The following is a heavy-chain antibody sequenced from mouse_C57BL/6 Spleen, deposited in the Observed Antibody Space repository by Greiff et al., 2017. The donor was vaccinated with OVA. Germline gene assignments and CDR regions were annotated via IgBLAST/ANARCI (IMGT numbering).Heavy chain of an antibody. CDR3: ARRATNYFDY. CDR1: GYTFTSYG. J-gene: IGHJ2*01. V-gene: IGHV1-81*01. Sequence: VQLQQSGAELARPGASVKLSCKASGYTFTSYGISWVKQRTGQGLEWIGEIYPRSGNTYYNEKFKGKATLTADKSSSTAYMELRSLTSEDSAVYFSARRATNYFDYWGQGTTLTVSS. D-gene: IGHD3-3*01. CDR2: IYPRSGNT.